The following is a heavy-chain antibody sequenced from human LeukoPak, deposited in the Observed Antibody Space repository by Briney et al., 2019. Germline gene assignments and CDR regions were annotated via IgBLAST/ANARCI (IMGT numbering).Heavy chain of an antibody. Sequence: SETLSLTCAVYGGSFSGYYWSWIRQPPGKGLEWIGEINHSGSTNYNPSLKSRVTISVDTSKNEFSLRVKSVTAADTAVYHCARSPSGANWFDPWGQGTLVTVSS. D-gene: IGHD6-6*01. V-gene: IGHV4-34*01. CDR2: INHSGST. J-gene: IGHJ5*02. CDR1: GGSFSGYY. CDR3: ARSPSGANWFDP.